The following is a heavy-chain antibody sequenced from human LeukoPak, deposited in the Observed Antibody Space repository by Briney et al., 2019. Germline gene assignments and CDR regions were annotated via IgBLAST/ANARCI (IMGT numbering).Heavy chain of an antibody. CDR2: ISYDGSNK. D-gene: IGHD3-10*01. J-gene: IGHJ4*02. CDR1: GFSFSTYS. V-gene: IGHV3-30*03. CDR3: ARDRDPFGEAPFDY. Sequence: GGSLRLSCEASGFSFSTYSMNWVRQAPGKGLEWVAVISYDGSNKYYADSVKGRFTISRDNSKNTLYLQMNSLRAEDTAVYYCARDRDPFGEAPFDYWGQGTLVTVSS.